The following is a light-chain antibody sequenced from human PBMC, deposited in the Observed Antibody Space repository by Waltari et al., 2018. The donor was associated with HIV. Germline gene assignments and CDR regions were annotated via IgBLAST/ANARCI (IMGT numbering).Light chain of an antibody. CDR3: ASWDDSLNGYV. Sequence: QSVLTQPPSASGTPGQRVTIHCSGSSSHIGHNPENWYQQLPGTAPKLLIYSYNQRPSGVPDRFSGSKSGTSASLAISGLQSEDEADYYCASWDDSLNGYVFGTGTKVTVL. CDR1: SSHIGHNP. V-gene: IGLV1-44*01. CDR2: SYN. J-gene: IGLJ1*01.